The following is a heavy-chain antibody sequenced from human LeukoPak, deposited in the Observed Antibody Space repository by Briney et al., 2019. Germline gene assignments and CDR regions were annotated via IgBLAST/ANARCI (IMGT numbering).Heavy chain of an antibody. CDR3: ARQLGDAFDI. J-gene: IGHJ3*02. Sequence: GGSLRLSCAASGFPFSSYWMLGARQPPGKGLVWVPCINSDGNNTSYADSVKGQFTISRDNAKNSLYLQMNSLRAEDTAVYYCARQLGDAFDIWGQGTMVTVSS. V-gene: IGHV3-74*01. CDR2: INSDGNNT. CDR1: GFPFSSYW. D-gene: IGHD1-1*01.